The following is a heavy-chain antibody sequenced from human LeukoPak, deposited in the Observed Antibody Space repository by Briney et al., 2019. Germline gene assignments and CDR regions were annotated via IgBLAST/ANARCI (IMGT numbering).Heavy chain of an antibody. J-gene: IGHJ4*02. D-gene: IGHD6-19*01. V-gene: IGHV3-53*01. CDR1: GFTVSSNY. CDR3: AKRLAMTGTYHFDY. Sequence: GGSLRLSCAASGFTVSSNYMSWVRQAPGKGLEWVSVIYSGGSTYHADSVKGRFTISRDNSKNTPYLQMNSLRAEDTAVYYCAKRLAMTGTYHFDYWGQGTLVTVSS. CDR2: IYSGGST.